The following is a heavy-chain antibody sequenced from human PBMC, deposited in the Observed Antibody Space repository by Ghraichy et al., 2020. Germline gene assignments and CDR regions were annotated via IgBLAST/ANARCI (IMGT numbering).Heavy chain of an antibody. CDR2: IYYSGST. D-gene: IGHD3-3*02. J-gene: IGHJ5*02. V-gene: IGHV4-39*07. CDR3: ARHWPGISWFDP. Sequence: SETLSLTCTVSGGSISSSSYYWGWIRQPPGKGLEWIGSIYYSGSTYYNPSLKSRVTISVDTSKNQFSLKLSSVTAADTAVYYCARHWPGISWFDPWGQGTLVTVSS. CDR1: GGSISSSSYY.